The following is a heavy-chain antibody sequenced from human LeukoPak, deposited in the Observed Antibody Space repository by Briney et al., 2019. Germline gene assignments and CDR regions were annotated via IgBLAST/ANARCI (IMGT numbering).Heavy chain of an antibody. CDR3: ARPTNYDFWSGASPGTFDI. D-gene: IGHD3-3*01. CDR2: ISSSSSYI. Sequence: PGGSLRLSCAASGFTFSSYSMNWVRQAPGKGLEWVSSISSSSSYIYYADSVKGRFTISRDNAKNSLYLQMNSLRAEDTAVYYCARPTNYDFWSGASPGTFDIWGQATMVTVSS. V-gene: IGHV3-21*01. CDR1: GFTFSSYS. J-gene: IGHJ3*02.